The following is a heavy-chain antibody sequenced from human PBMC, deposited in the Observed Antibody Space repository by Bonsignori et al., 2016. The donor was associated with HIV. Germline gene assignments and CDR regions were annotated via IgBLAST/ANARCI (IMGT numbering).Heavy chain of an antibody. D-gene: IGHD1-1*01. CDR3: AALSRGAQLWSDY. J-gene: IGHJ4*02. Sequence: EVQLLESGGGLVQPGGSLRLSCAASGFTFNTYAMSWVRQAPGKGLEWVSGISANGRSTFYADSVKGRFTISRDNSKNTLYLQINSLRVEDTALYYCAALSRGAQLWSDYWGQGTLV. V-gene: IGHV3-23*01. CDR1: GFTFNTYA. CDR2: ISANGRST.